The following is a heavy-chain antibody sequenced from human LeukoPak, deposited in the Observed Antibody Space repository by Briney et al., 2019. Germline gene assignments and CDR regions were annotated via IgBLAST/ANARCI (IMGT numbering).Heavy chain of an antibody. V-gene: IGHV4-59*01. D-gene: IGHD4-17*01. Sequence: TSETLSLTCTVSGDSISTYYWSWIRQPPGKGLEWIGYIYYSGSTNYNPSLKSRVTISVDTSKNQFSLRPISVTAADTAVYYCARGRVTVTTFDAFDIWGQGTMVTVSS. J-gene: IGHJ3*02. CDR3: ARGRVTVTTFDAFDI. CDR2: IYYSGST. CDR1: GDSISTYY.